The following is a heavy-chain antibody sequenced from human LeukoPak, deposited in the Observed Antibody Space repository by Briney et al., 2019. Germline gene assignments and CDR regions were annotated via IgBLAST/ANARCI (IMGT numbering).Heavy chain of an antibody. CDR3: AQGHDYGDYLNWFDP. CDR1: GGSFSDYY. J-gene: IGHJ5*02. D-gene: IGHD4-17*01. CDR2: INHSGST. Sequence: SETLSLTCAVYGGSFSDYYWSWIRQPPGKGLEWIGGINHSGSTNYNPSLKSRVTISVDTSKNQFSLKLSSVTAADTAVYYCAQGHDYGDYLNWFDPWGQGTLVTVSS. V-gene: IGHV4-34*01.